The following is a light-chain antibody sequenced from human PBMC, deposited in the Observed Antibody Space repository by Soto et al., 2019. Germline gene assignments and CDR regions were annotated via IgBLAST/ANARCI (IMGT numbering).Light chain of an antibody. CDR3: ATWDSSLSGGV. CDR2: EDN. J-gene: IGLJ1*01. Sequence: QSVLTQPPSVSAAPGQKVTISCSGSSSNIENNYVSWYRQLPGTAPKLLIYEDNKRPSGIPDRFSGSKSGTSATLGITGLETGDEADYYCATWDSSLSGGVFGTGTEVTVL. CDR1: SSNIENNY. V-gene: IGLV1-51*02.